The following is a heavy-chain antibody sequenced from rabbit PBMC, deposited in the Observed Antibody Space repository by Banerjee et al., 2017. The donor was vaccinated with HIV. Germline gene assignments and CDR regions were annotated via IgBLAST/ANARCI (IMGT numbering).Heavy chain of an antibody. D-gene: IGHD6-1*01. CDR1: GFDFSSYG. J-gene: IGHJ4*01. CDR2: IDPVFGST. CDR3: ARRVGGYTYGFGL. V-gene: IGHV1S47*01. Sequence: QEQLVESGGGLVQPGGSLKLSCKASGFDFSSYGVSWVRQAPGKGLEWIGYIDPVFGSTYYASWVNGRFTISSHNAQNTLYLQLNSLTAADTATYFCARRVGGYTYGFGLWGQGTLVTVS.